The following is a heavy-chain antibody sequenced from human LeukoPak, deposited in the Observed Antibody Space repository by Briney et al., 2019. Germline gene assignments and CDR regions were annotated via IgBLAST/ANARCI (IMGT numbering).Heavy chain of an antibody. Sequence: SVKVSCKASGGTFSSYVITWVRQAPGQGLEWMGRIIPMLDIQNYARKFQGRVTITADKSTSTAYMELSSLRSEDTAVYYCASERGATQYFDYWGQGTLVIVSS. CDR1: GGTFSSYV. V-gene: IGHV1-69*04. D-gene: IGHD3-10*01. CDR2: IIPMLDIQ. CDR3: ASERGATQYFDY. J-gene: IGHJ4*02.